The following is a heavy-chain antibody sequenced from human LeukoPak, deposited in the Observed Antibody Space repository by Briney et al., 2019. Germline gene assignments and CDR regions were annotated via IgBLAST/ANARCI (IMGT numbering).Heavy chain of an antibody. CDR2: INPSGGST. CDR3: ARSPVEIGFDY. V-gene: IGHV1-46*01. J-gene: IGHJ4*02. CDR1: GYTFTSYG. Sequence: GASVKVSCKASGYTFTSYGISWVRQAPGQGLEWMGIINPSGGSTSYAQKFQGRVTMTRDTSTSTVYMELSSLRSEDTAVYYCARSPVEIGFDYWGQGTLATVSS. D-gene: IGHD5-24*01.